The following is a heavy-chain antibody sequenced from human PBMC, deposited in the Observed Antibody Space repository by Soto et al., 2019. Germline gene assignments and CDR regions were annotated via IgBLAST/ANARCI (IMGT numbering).Heavy chain of an antibody. J-gene: IGHJ3*02. D-gene: IGHD3-10*01. CDR2: IYYSGST. Sequence: PSETLSLTCTVSGGSISSSSYYWFWIRQPPGKGLEWIGSIYYSGSTYYNPSLKSRVTISVDTSKNQFSLKLSSVTAADTAVYYCARQEITMVRGVIIFAFDIWGQGTMVTVSS. CDR1: GGSISSSSYY. CDR3: ARQEITMVRGVIIFAFDI. V-gene: IGHV4-39*01.